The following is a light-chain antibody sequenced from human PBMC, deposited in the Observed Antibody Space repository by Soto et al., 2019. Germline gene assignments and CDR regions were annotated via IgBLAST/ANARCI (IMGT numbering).Light chain of an antibody. CDR1: SSDVGRYMY. V-gene: IGLV2-14*01. J-gene: IGLJ1*01. Sequence: QSVLTQPASVSGSPGQSITISCAGTSSDVGRYMYVSWYQQHPGKAPKLIIYDVYNRPSGVSNRFSGSKSGNTASLTISGLQAEDEAAYYCTSYTSTSTPXVFXGGTKVPVL. CDR2: DVY. CDR3: TSYTSTSTPXV.